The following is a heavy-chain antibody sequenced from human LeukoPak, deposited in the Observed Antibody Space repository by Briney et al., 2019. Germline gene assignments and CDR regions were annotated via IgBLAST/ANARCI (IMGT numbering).Heavy chain of an antibody. D-gene: IGHD5-12*01. V-gene: IGHV4-59*01. CDR1: GGSISSYY. J-gene: IGHJ6*03. CDR3: ARYSGYDLPYCYYYMDV. Sequence: SETLSLTCTVSGGSISSYYWSWIRQPPGKGLEWIGYIYYSGSTNYNPSLKSRVTISVDTSKNQFSLKLSSVTAADTAVYYCARYSGYDLPYCYYYMDVWGKGTTVTISS. CDR2: IYYSGST.